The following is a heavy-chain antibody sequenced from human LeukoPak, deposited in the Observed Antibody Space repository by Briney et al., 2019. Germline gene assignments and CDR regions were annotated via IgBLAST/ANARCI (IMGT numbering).Heavy chain of an antibody. CDR3: ARAVNIVVVPAAIYDWFDP. V-gene: IGHV3-21*01. J-gene: IGHJ5*02. CDR1: GFTFSSYS. CDR2: ISSSSSYI. Sequence: SGGSLRLSCAASGFTFSSYSMNWVRQAPGKGLEWVSSISSSSSYIYYADSVKGRFTISRDNAKNSLYLQMNSLRAEDTAVYYCARAVNIVVVPAAIYDWFDPWGQGTLVTVSS. D-gene: IGHD2-2*01.